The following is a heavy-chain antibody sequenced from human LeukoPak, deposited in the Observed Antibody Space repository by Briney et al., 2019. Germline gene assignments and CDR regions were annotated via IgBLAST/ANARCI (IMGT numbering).Heavy chain of an antibody. J-gene: IGHJ5*02. D-gene: IGHD2-15*01. Sequence: GGSLRLSCTVSGFIFSDSWMAWIRQAPGKGLEWVAIIEKNGSGKNYVDSVKGRFIISRDNAKNSLFLQMDSLKVEDTGIYYCTTDRWYSADHWGQGTLVTVSP. CDR2: IEKNGSGK. V-gene: IGHV3-7*03. CDR3: TTDRWYSADH. CDR1: GFIFSDSW.